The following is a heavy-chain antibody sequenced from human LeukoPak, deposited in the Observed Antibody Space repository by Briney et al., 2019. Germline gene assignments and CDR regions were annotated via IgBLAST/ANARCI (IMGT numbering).Heavy chain of an antibody. J-gene: IGHJ5*02. CDR2: TSYRGST. V-gene: IGHV4-59*01. CDR3: ARDLPAGSIP. Sequence: PSETLSLTCTVSRGSISGYQWSWIRQPPGKGLQWIGNTSYRGSTNYNPSLKSRVTISVDTSKNQFSLKLTSVTAADTAVYYCARDLPAGSIPWGQGTLVTVSS. D-gene: IGHD6-19*01. CDR1: RGSISGYQ.